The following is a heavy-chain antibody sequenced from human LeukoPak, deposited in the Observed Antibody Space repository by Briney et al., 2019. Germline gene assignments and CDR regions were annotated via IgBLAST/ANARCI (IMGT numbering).Heavy chain of an antibody. CDR3: ARGHYSSGWYSDY. Sequence: SETLSLTCTVSGDSISGFYWNWLRQPPGKGLEWIGHVYDSGSTTYNPSVKSRVIISQDTSKNEFSLKLKSVTAADTAVYYCARGHYSSGWYSDYWGQGALVSVSS. J-gene: IGHJ4*02. D-gene: IGHD6-19*01. CDR1: GDSISGFY. CDR2: VYDSGST. V-gene: IGHV4-59*01.